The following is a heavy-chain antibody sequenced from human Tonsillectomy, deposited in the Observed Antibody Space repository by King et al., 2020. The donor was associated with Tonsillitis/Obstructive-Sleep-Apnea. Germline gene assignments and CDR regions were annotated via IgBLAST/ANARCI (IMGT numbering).Heavy chain of an antibody. CDR1: GFTFSSYA. V-gene: IGHV3-23*04. CDR2: ISGSGGSA. D-gene: IGHD3-3*01. Sequence: QLVQSGGGLVQPGGSLRLSCAASGFTFSSYAMSWVRQAPGKGLEWVSAISGSGGSAYYADSVKGRFTISRANSKNTLYLQMNRLRAEDTAVYYCAKDFRHVLRFLEWLLSYFDYWGQGTLVTVSS. CDR3: AKDFRHVLRFLEWLLSYFDY. J-gene: IGHJ4*02.